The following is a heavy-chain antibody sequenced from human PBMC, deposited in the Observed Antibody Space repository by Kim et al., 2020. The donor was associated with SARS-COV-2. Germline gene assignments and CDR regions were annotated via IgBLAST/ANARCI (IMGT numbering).Heavy chain of an antibody. Sequence: NSGGTNYAQKLQGRVTMTRDTSISTAYMELSRLRSDDTAVYYCARVAVAGWGQGTLVTVSS. V-gene: IGHV1-2*02. D-gene: IGHD6-19*01. J-gene: IGHJ4*02. CDR2: NSGGT. CDR3: ARVAVAG.